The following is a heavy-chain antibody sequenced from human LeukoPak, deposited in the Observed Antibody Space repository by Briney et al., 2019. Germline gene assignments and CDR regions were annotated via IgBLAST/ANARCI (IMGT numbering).Heavy chain of an antibody. CDR3: ARLSPIYDILTGPIHGPPYWYFDL. Sequence: PSETLSLTCTVSGGSISSYYWSWIRQPPGKGLEWIGYIYYSGSTNYNPSLKSRVTISVDTSKNQFSLKLSSVTAADTAVYYCARLSPIYDILTGPIHGPPYWYFDLWGRGTLVTVSS. V-gene: IGHV4-59*08. CDR1: GGSISSYY. J-gene: IGHJ2*01. CDR2: IYYSGST. D-gene: IGHD3-9*01.